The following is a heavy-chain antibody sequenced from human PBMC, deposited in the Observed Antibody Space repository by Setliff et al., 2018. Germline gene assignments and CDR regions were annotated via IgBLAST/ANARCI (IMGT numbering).Heavy chain of an antibody. V-gene: IGHV3-30*02. Sequence: HPGGSLRLSCAASGFTFSSYGMHWVRQAPGKGLEWVAFIRYDGSNKYYADSVKGRFTISRDNSKNTLYLQMNSLRAEDTAVYYCANVADSSSWYDRDYWGQGTLVTVSS. CDR1: GFTFSSYG. CDR2: IRYDGSNK. D-gene: IGHD6-13*01. J-gene: IGHJ4*02. CDR3: ANVADSSSWYDRDY.